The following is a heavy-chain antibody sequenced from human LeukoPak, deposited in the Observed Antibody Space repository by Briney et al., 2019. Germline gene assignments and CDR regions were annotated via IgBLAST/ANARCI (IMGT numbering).Heavy chain of an antibody. CDR1: GGSFSGYY. D-gene: IGHD3-22*01. J-gene: IGHJ3*02. CDR2: INHSGST. CDR3: AGENYYDSSGYYHGAFDI. V-gene: IGHV4-34*09. Sequence: TSETLSLTCAVYGGSFSGYYWSWIRQPPGKGLEWIGEINHSGSTNYNPSLKSRVTISVDTSKNQFSLKLSSVTAADTAVYYCAGENYYDSSGYYHGAFDIWGQGTMVTVSS.